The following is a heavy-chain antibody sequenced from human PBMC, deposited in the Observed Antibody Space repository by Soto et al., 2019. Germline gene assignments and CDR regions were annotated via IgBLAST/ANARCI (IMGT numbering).Heavy chain of an antibody. CDR2: IYYSGST. J-gene: IGHJ4*02. Sequence: QVQLQESGPGLVKPSQTLSLTCTVSGGSISSGGYYWSWIRQHPGKGLEWIGYIYYSGSTYYNPSLKSRVTISVDTSKNQFSLKLSSVTAADTAVYYCARGYCSSTSCYTRRWGYFDYWGQGTLVTVSS. CDR1: GGSISSGGYY. V-gene: IGHV4-31*03. CDR3: ARGYCSSTSCYTRRWGYFDY. D-gene: IGHD2-2*02.